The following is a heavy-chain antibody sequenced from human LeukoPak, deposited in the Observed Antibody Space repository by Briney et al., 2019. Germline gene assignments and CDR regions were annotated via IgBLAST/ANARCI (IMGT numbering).Heavy chain of an antibody. CDR1: GFTFSNYG. CDR2: ISYDGSNK. V-gene: IGHV3-30*18. D-gene: IGHD1-26*01. CDR3: AKDPGATPYYLDY. Sequence: PGGSLRLSCAASGFTFSNYGMHWVRQAPGKGLEWVAVISYDGSNKYYADSVKGRFTISRDNSKNTLYLQMDSLRTEDTAVYYCAKDPGATPYYLDYWGQGTLVTVSS. J-gene: IGHJ4*02.